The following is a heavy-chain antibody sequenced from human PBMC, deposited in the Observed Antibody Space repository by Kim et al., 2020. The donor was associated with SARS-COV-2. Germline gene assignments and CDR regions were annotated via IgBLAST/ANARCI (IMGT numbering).Heavy chain of an antibody. D-gene: IGHD2-15*01. Sequence: VESRFNISRDNAKNTLYLQMNNLRAEETAVYYCAKERRKYCSGGSCHLEYWGQGTLVTVSS. CDR3: AKERRKYCSGGSCHLEY. V-gene: IGHV3-33*06. J-gene: IGHJ4*02.